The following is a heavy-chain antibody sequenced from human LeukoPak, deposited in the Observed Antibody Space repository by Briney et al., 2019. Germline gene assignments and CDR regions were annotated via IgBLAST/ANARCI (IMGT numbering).Heavy chain of an antibody. D-gene: IGHD2-2*01. CDR3: AREYRGVPAADYYMDV. Sequence: SVKASCKASGGTFSSYAISWVRQAPGQGLEWMGGIIPIFGTANCAQKFQGRDTITADESTSTAYMELSSLRSEDTAVYYCAREYRGVPAADYYMDVWGKGTTVTVSS. V-gene: IGHV1-69*13. CDR1: GGTFSSYA. J-gene: IGHJ6*03. CDR2: IIPIFGTA.